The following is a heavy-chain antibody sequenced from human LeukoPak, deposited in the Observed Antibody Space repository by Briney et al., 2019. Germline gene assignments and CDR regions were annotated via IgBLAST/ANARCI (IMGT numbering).Heavy chain of an antibody. J-gene: IGHJ6*04. CDR3: ARVARYCSSTSCYSAGDYYYYGMDV. Sequence: PGGSLRLSCAASGFTFSSYEMNWVRQAPRKGLEWVSYISSSGSTIYYADSVKGRFTISRDNAKNSLYLQMNSLRAEDTAVYYCARVARYCSSTSCYSAGDYYYYGMDVWGKGTTVTVSS. D-gene: IGHD2-2*01. CDR2: ISSSGSTI. V-gene: IGHV3-48*03. CDR1: GFTFSSYE.